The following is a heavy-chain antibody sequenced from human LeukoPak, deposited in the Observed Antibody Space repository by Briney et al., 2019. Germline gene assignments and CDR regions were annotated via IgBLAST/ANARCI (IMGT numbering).Heavy chain of an antibody. CDR1: GFTFSSYS. Sequence: GGSLRLSCAAPGFTFSSYSMNWVRQAPGKGLEWVSSISSSSSYIYYADSVKGRFTISRDNAKNSLYLQMNSLRAEDTAVYYCARDEIGAAGTGGGDYFDYWGQGTLVTVSS. J-gene: IGHJ4*02. CDR2: ISSSSSYI. V-gene: IGHV3-21*01. D-gene: IGHD6-13*01. CDR3: ARDEIGAAGTGGGDYFDY.